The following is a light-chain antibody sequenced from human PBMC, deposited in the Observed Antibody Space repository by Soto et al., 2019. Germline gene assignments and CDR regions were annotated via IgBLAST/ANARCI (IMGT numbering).Light chain of an antibody. CDR3: QQYGTPRSVT. CDR1: QSVSTY. Sequence: DIVLTQSPATLSLSPGERATLSCRASQSVSTYLAWYQQKPGQAPRLLIFGASKRATGIPDRFSGSGSGTDFTLTISKVEPEDFAVYYCQQYGTPRSVTFGQGTRLEIK. CDR2: GAS. J-gene: IGKJ5*01. V-gene: IGKV3-11*01.